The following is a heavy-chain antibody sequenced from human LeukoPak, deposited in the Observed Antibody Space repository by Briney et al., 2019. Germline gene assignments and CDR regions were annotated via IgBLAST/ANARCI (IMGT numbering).Heavy chain of an antibody. CDR3: AKQQRGYSYVSTH. V-gene: IGHV3-23*01. CDR2: ISGSGGST. D-gene: IGHD5-18*01. CDR1: GFTFSTYS. Sequence: LPGGSLRLSCAASGFTFSTYSMGWVRQAPGKGLEWVSAISGSGGSTYYADSVKGRFTISRDNSKNTLYLQMNSLRAEDTAVYYCAKQQRGYSYVSTHWGQGTLVTVSS. J-gene: IGHJ4*02.